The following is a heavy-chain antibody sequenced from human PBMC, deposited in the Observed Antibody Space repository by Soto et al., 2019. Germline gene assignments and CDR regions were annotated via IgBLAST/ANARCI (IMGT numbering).Heavy chain of an antibody. CDR1: GYTFTSYG. CDR2: ISAYNGNT. V-gene: IGHV1-18*04. Sequence: QVQLVQSGAEVKKPGASVKVSCKASGYTFTSYGISWVRQAPGQGLEWMGWISAYNGNTNYAQKLQGRVTMTTDTSTSTADMELRSLRSDDTAVYYCLLHYYDSSGTLYYYYGMDVWGQGTTVTVSS. J-gene: IGHJ6*02. D-gene: IGHD3-22*01. CDR3: LLHYYDSSGTLYYYYGMDV.